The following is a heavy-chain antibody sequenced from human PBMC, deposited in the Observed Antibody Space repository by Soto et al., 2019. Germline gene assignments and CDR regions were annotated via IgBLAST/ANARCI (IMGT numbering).Heavy chain of an antibody. CDR2: IYYSGST. CDR3: ARVGKRCTNGVCHPNYGEYVSAFDI. J-gene: IGHJ3*02. D-gene: IGHD2-8*01. CDR1: GGSISSYY. V-gene: IGHV4-59*01. Sequence: PSGTLSLTCTVSGGSISSYYWSWIRQPPGKGLEWIGYIYYSGSTNYNPSLKSRVTISVDTSKNQFSLKLSSVTAADTAVYYCARVGKRCTNGVCHPNYGEYVSAFDIWGQGTMVTVSS.